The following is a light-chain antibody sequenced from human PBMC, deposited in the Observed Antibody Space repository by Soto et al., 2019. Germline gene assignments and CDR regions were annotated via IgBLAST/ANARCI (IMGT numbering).Light chain of an antibody. CDR3: QQRSNWPAYT. CDR2: DAT. V-gene: IGKV3-11*01. CDR1: QSVSSS. J-gene: IGKJ2*01. Sequence: DIVLTQSPATLSLSPGERATLSCRASQSVSSSLAWYQQKPGQAPRLLIYDATNRATGIPARFSGSGSGTDFPLTISSLVPEDFAVNYCQQRSNWPAYTFGQGTKLEIK.